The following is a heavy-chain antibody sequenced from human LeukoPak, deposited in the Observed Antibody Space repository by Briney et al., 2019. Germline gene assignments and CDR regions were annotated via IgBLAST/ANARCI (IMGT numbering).Heavy chain of an antibody. CDR3: ARDTGYYYYYYYMDV. V-gene: IGHV1-69*05. D-gene: IGHD2-15*01. CDR2: IIPIFGTA. Sequence: SVKVSCKASGGTFSSYAISWVRQAPGQGLEWMGGIIPIFGTANYAQKFQGRVTITTDESTSTAYMELSSLRSEDTAVYYCARDTGYYYYYYYMDVWGKGTTVTVSS. J-gene: IGHJ6*03. CDR1: GGTFSSYA.